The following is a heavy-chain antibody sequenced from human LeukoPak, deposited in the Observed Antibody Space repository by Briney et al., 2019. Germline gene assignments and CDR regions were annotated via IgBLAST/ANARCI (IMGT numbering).Heavy chain of an antibody. Sequence: SETLSLTCAVYGGSFSGYYWSWIRQPPGKGLEWIGYIYYSGSTNYNPSLKSRVTISVDTSKNQFSLKLSSVTAADTAVYYCARGYDSSGYGWFDPWGQGTLVTVSS. J-gene: IGHJ5*02. CDR1: GGSFSGYY. V-gene: IGHV4-59*12. CDR3: ARGYDSSGYGWFDP. D-gene: IGHD3-22*01. CDR2: IYYSGST.